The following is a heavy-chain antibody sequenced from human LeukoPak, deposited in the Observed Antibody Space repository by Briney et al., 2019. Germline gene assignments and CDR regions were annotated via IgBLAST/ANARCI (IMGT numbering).Heavy chain of an antibody. D-gene: IGHD3-9*01. J-gene: IGHJ3*02. CDR3: ASSPGVDILTGYSAFDI. Sequence: SVTVSCKASGGTFSIYAISWVRQAPGQGLEWMGGIIPIFGTANYAQKFQGRVTITADESTSTAYMELSSLRSEDTAVYYCASSPGVDILTGYSAFDIWGQGTMVTVSS. CDR2: IIPIFGTA. CDR1: GGTFSIYA. V-gene: IGHV1-69*13.